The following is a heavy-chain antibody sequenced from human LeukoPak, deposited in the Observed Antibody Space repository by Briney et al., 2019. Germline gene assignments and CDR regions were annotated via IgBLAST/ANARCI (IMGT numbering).Heavy chain of an antibody. CDR2: IYYSGST. CDR1: SGSISSYY. CDR3: ATGTMVRGYDY. D-gene: IGHD3-10*01. J-gene: IGHJ4*02. V-gene: IGHV4-59*01. Sequence: SETLSLTCIVSSGSISSYYWSWIRQPPGKGLEWIGYIYYSGSTNYNPSLKSRVTISVDTSKNQFSLKLSSVTAADTAVYYCATGTMVRGYDYWGQGTLVSVSS.